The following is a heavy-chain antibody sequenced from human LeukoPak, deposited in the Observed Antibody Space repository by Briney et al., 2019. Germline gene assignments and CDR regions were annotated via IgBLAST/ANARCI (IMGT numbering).Heavy chain of an antibody. Sequence: GGSLRLSCAASGFTFSSYSMNWVRQAPGKGLEWVSSISSSSSYIYYADSVKGRFTISRDNAKNSLYLQMNSLRAEDTAVYYCAPFYSSSTSCKDNWFDPWGQGTLVTVSS. CDR1: GFTFSSYS. CDR2: ISSSSSYI. CDR3: APFYSSSTSCKDNWFDP. V-gene: IGHV3-21*01. J-gene: IGHJ5*02. D-gene: IGHD2-2*01.